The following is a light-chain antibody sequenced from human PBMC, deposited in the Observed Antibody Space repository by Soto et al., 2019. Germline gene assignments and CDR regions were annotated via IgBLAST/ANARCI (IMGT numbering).Light chain of an antibody. CDR3: SSFTSSMTNV. CDR2: DVT. J-gene: IGLJ1*01. CDR1: SSDVGGYNS. V-gene: IGLV2-14*01. Sequence: ALTQPASVSGSPGQSITISCTGTSSDVGGYNSVSWYQQHPGKAPKLILYDVTDRPSGVSYRFSGSKSGNTASLTISGLQAADEADYFCSSFTSSMTNVFGSGTKVTV.